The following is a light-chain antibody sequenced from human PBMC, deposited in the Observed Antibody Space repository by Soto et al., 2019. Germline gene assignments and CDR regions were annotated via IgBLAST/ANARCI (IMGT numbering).Light chain of an antibody. CDR3: QQYGGSPNT. J-gene: IGKJ2*01. Sequence: EIGVTQSPGTLSLSPGERATLSCRASQSVSNNFLAWYQQKPGQAPRLLIYGAPNRATGIPDRFSGSGSGTDFTLTINRLEPEDFAVYYCQQYGGSPNTFGQGTRLEIQ. CDR2: GAP. V-gene: IGKV3-20*01. CDR1: QSVSNNF.